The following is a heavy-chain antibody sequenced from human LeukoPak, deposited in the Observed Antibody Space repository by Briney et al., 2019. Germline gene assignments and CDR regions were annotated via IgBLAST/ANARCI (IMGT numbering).Heavy chain of an antibody. CDR2: IYYSGST. J-gene: IGHJ4*02. D-gene: IGHD3-10*01. CDR3: ARAPYYYGPGSSFDY. CDR1: GGSISSSSYY. V-gene: IGHV4-39*07. Sequence: ASETLSLTCTVSGGSISSSSYYWGWIRQPPGKGLEWIGSIYYSGSTYYNPSLKSRVTISVDTSKNQFSLKLSSVTAADTAVYYCARAPYYYGPGSSFDYWGQGTLVTVSS.